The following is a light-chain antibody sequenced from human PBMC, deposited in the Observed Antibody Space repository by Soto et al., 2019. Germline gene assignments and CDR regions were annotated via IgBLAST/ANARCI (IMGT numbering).Light chain of an antibody. J-gene: IGKJ5*01. CDR1: QSVSSSY. CDR2: GAS. Sequence: ILLTPAPGTLSLSPEERATLSCRAIQSVSSSYLAWYQQKPGQAPRLLIYGASSRATGIPDRFSGSGSGTDFTLTISRLEPADFAVYYCQQYGSSPAITFGQGTRLEIK. CDR3: QQYGSSPAIT. V-gene: IGKV3-20*01.